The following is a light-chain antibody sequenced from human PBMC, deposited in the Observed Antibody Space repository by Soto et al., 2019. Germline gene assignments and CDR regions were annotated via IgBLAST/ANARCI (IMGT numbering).Light chain of an antibody. CDR1: SSNIGSNY. CDR3: AAWDDSLSGYV. V-gene: IGLV1-47*01. J-gene: IGLJ1*01. CDR2: RNN. Sequence: SVLTQPPSASRTPGQRVTISCSGSSSNIGSNYVYWYQQRPGTAPKLLIYRNNQRPSGGPDRFSGSKSGSSAPLAIRGLRSEDEADYYCAAWDDSLSGYVFGTGTKVTVL.